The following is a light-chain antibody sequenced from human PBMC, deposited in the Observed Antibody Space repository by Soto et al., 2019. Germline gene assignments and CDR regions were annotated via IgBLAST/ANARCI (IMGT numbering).Light chain of an antibody. J-gene: IGLJ2*01. CDR2: SDD. CDR1: SSNIGGNS. CDR3: AAWDDNLNGPV. Sequence: QSALTQPPSASGTPGQRVTISCSGSSSNIGGNSVNWYQHLPGTAPKILMYSDDERPSGVPDRFSGSKSGTSASLAISGLQSEDEADYYCAAWDDNLNGPVFGGGTKLNVL. V-gene: IGLV1-44*01.